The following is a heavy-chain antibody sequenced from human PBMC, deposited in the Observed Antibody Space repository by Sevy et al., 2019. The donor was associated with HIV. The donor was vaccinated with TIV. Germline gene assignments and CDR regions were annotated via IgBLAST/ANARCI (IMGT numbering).Heavy chain of an antibody. CDR2: IIPIFGTA. CDR1: GGTFSSYA. V-gene: IGHV1-69*06. CDR3: ARDGIAAGSYYYMDV. D-gene: IGHD6-13*01. J-gene: IGHJ6*03. Sequence: ASVKVSCKASGGTFSSYAISSVRQAPGQGLEWMGGIIPIFGTANYAQKFQGRVTITADKSTSTAYMELSSLRSEDTAVYYCARDGIAAGSYYYMDVWGKGTTVTVSS.